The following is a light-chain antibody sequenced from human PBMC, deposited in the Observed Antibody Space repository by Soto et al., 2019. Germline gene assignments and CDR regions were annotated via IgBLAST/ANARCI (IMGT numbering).Light chain of an antibody. J-gene: IGLJ2*01. CDR2: DVS. V-gene: IGLV2-14*01. CDR3: SSYTTTSTVL. Sequence: QSVLTQPASVSGAPGQAIAIYCIGNSNHVGAYNYVSWYQQHPGKAPKLLIYDVSGRPSGVSDRFSGSKSGNSASLTISGLQAEDEAAYYCSSYTTTSTVLFGGGTKVTVL. CDR1: SNHVGAYNY.